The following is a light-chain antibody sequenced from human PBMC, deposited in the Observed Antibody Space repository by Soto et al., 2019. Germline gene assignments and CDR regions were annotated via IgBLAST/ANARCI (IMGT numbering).Light chain of an antibody. J-gene: IGKJ4*01. CDR2: GAS. CDR1: QSVSSN. Sequence: EIVMTQSPATLSVSTGERATLSCRASQSVSSNLAWYQQKPGQAPWLLIYGASTRATGISARFSGSGSGTEFTLTISSQQSEDLAVYYCQQYNNWPLTFGGGTNVAIK. V-gene: IGKV3-15*01. CDR3: QQYNNWPLT.